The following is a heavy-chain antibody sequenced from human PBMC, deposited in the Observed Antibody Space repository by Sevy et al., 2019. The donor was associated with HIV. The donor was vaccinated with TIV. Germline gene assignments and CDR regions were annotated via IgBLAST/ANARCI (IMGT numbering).Heavy chain of an antibody. CDR1: GAAVSGYF. D-gene: IGHD5-18*01. CDR3: ASGLQLWLGHFDY. Sequence: SETLSLTCAVSGAAVSGYFWSWVRQPPGKGLEWLGYIYDGGTTNYNPSLDSRLTISVDTSKNQFSLKLSSVTAADTAVYYCASGLQLWLGHFDYWGQGTLVTVSS. V-gene: IGHV4-59*02. CDR2: IYDGGTT. J-gene: IGHJ4*02.